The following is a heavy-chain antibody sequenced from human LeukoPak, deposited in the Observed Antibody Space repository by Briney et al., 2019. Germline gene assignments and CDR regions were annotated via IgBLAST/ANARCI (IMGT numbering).Heavy chain of an antibody. CDR1: GFTFSSHA. V-gene: IGHV3-21*04. CDR2: IDYSGTFT. J-gene: IGHJ5*02. CDR3: ATDGAGFDT. Sequence: GGSLRLSCAASGFTFSSHAMNWVRQAPGKGLEWVSSIDYSGTFTKYADSVKGRFTISRDNAKKSLYLEMNNLRAEDTAVYYCATDGAGFDTWGQGVLVTVSS.